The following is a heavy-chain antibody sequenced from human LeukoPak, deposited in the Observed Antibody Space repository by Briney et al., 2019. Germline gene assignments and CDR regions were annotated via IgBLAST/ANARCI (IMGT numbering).Heavy chain of an antibody. D-gene: IGHD5-24*01. J-gene: IGHJ5*02. V-gene: IGHV4-59*01. CDR3: ARRGVETAAITEDIWYDP. Sequence: SETLSLTCTVSGGSISSSYWRWIRHPPGKGLEWIGYIYYSGSTKYNPSFKSRATISVDTSKNHLSLKLSSVTAADTAVYYCARRGVETAAITEDIWYDPWGQGTLVIVSS. CDR2: IYYSGST. CDR1: GGSISSSY.